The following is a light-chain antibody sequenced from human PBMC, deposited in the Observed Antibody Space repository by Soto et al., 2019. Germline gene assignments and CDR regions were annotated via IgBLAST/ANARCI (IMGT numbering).Light chain of an antibody. CDR3: QQYNNWPPWT. Sequence: IVLTQSPDTLSLSPGERVTLSCRAIQSVRNNYLAWYQQKPGQAPRLLIYGASTRATGIPARFSGSGSGTEFTLTISSLQSEDFAVYYCQQYNNWPPWTFGQGTKVDIK. CDR2: GAS. J-gene: IGKJ1*01. V-gene: IGKV3-15*01. CDR1: QSVRNN.